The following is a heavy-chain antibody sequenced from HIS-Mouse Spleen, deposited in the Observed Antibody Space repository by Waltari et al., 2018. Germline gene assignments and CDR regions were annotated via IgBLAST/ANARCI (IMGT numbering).Heavy chain of an antibody. CDR2: IYYSGST. Sequence: QLQLQESGPGLVKPSETLSLTCTVSAGSISSSSYYWGWIRQPPGKGVEWIGSIYYSGSTYYNPSLKSRVTISVDTSKNQFSLKLSSVTAADTAVYYCAREIPYSSSWYDWYFDLWGRGTLVTVSS. D-gene: IGHD6-13*01. CDR3: AREIPYSSSWYDWYFDL. V-gene: IGHV4-39*07. CDR1: AGSISSSSYY. J-gene: IGHJ2*01.